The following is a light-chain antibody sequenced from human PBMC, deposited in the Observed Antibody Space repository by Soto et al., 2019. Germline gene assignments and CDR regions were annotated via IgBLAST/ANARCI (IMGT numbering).Light chain of an antibody. CDR3: WSYRSGNSPYYV. CDR2: EVS. Sequence: QSALTQPASVSGSPGQSITISSTGTSSDIGGYKDVSWYQQHPGKAPQVLIFEVSYRPYGISNRFSGSKSGNVASLTISGLQAEDEADYYCWSYRSGNSPYYVFGTGTKLTVL. V-gene: IGLV2-14*03. J-gene: IGLJ1*01. CDR1: SSDIGGYKD.